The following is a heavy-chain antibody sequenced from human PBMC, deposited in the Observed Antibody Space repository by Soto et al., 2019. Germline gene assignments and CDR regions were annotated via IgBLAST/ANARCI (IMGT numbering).Heavy chain of an antibody. D-gene: IGHD2-15*01. CDR3: ARGQVVAAQH. CDR2: IYHSGST. J-gene: IGHJ4*02. V-gene: IGHV4-30-2*01. CDR1: GGSISSGGYS. Sequence: QLQLQESGSGLVKPSQTLSLTCAVSGGSISSGGYSWSWIRQPPGKGLEWIGYIYHSGSTYYNPSLKSGVTISVVRSKTQFSLKLSSVPAADTAVYYCARGQVVAAQHWGQGTLVTVSS.